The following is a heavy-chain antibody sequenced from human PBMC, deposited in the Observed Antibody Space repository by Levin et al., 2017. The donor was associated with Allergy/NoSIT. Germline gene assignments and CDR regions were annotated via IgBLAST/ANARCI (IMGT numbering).Heavy chain of an antibody. CDR3: GSKPFHPGWCYYFDF. CDR2: IHHSGST. D-gene: IGHD6-19*01. CDR1: GGSISNSNYY. Sequence: SETLSLTCSVSGGSISNSNYYWGWIRQPPGKGLEWIGTIHHSGSTYSNPSLKSRVTLSVDTSKNQFSLRLSSVTAADTAVYYCGSKPFHPGWCYYFDFWGQGTLVTVSS. J-gene: IGHJ4*02. V-gene: IGHV4-39*01.